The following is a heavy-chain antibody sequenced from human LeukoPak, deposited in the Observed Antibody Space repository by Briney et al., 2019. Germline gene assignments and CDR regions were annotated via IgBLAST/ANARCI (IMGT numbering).Heavy chain of an antibody. D-gene: IGHD5-18*01. Sequence: KKSGPTLVKPTQTLTLTCTFSGFSLSTSGVGVGWIRQPPGKALEWLALIYWDDDKRYSPSLKSRLTITKDTSKNQVVLTMTNMDPVDTATYYCAREDTAMDNDAFDIWGQGTMVTVSS. CDR3: AREDTAMDNDAFDI. CDR2: IYWDDDK. CDR1: GFSLSTSGVG. J-gene: IGHJ3*02. V-gene: IGHV2-5*02.